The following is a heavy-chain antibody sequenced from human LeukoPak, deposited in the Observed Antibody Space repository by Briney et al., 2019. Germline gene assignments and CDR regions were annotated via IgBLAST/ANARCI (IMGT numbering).Heavy chain of an antibody. CDR3: ASLMLIAVGSDY. CDR2: VNHSGST. V-gene: IGHV4-34*01. Sequence: SETLSLTCAVYGGSFNNYYWSWIRQPPGKGLEWIGEVNHSGSTNYNPSQRSRVTISIDTSKNQFSLQLTSVTAADTAVYYCASLMLIAVGSDYWGQGNLVTVSS. CDR1: GGSFNNYY. J-gene: IGHJ4*02. D-gene: IGHD3-16*01.